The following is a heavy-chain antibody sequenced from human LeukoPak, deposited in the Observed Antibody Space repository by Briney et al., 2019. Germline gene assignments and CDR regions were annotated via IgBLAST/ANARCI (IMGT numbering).Heavy chain of an antibody. CDR3: AKDISQGYTYGFIEQDF. V-gene: IGHV3-23*01. CDR2: ISGDDGST. D-gene: IGHD5-18*01. CDR1: GFTFSTYA. Sequence: SGGSLRLSCAASGFTFSTYAMSWVRQAPGKGLEWVSAISGDDGSTYCADSLKGRFTISRDNSKNTLYLQMNSLRAEDTAVYYCAKDISQGYTYGFIEQDFWGQGTPVTVSS. J-gene: IGHJ4*02.